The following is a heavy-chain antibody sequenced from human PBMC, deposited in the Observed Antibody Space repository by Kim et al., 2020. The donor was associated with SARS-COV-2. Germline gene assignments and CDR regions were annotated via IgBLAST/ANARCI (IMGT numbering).Heavy chain of an antibody. V-gene: IGHV3-48*04. CDR1: GFTFSSYS. CDR2: ISSSSSTI. Sequence: GGSLRLSCAASGFTFSSYSMNWVRQAPGKGLEWVSYISSSSSTIYYADSVKGRFTISRDNAKNSLYLQMNSPRAEDTAVYYCARDRLGFDPWGQGTLVTVSS. CDR3: ARDRLGFDP. J-gene: IGHJ5*02.